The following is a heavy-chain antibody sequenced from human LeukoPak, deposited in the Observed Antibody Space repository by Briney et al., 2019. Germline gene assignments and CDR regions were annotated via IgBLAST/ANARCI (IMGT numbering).Heavy chain of an antibody. CDR3: ARWVDLTVY. CDR2: FDHTGTT. Sequence: SETLSLTCTVSGGSISSSDYYWGWIRQPPGKGLEWIGSFDHTGTTYYNPSLKSRVTTSVDTSNNQFSLRLSSVTAADTAVYYCARWVDLTVYWGQGTLVTVSS. D-gene: IGHD3-9*01. CDR1: GGSISSSDYY. V-gene: IGHV4-39*01. J-gene: IGHJ4*02.